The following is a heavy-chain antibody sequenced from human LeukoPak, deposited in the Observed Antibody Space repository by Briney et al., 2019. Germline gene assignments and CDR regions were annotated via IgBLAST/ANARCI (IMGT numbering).Heavy chain of an antibody. J-gene: IGHJ3*02. D-gene: IGHD3-3*01. Sequence: GGSLRLSCAASGFTFSSYWMHWVRQAPGKGLVWVSRINSDGSSTSYADSVKGRFTISRDNAKNTLYLQMNSLRAEDTAVYYCARPLSDFWSGYRDAFDIWGQGTMVTVSS. CDR2: INSDGSST. CDR3: ARPLSDFWSGYRDAFDI. CDR1: GFTFSSYW. V-gene: IGHV3-74*01.